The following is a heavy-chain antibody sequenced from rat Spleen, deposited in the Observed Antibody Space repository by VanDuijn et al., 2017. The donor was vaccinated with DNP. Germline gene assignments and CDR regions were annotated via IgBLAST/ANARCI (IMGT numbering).Heavy chain of an antibody. D-gene: IGHD1-7*01. Sequence: EVLLQESGPGLVKPSQSLSLTCSVSGFSITNNFKWSWIRKFPGNKLEWMGYVTNAGSTHYNPSLRSRISITTDTSKNQFFLQVNSVDTEDTATYYCARQPTGMDYWGQGVMVIVSS. V-gene: IGHV3-3*01. CDR2: VTNAGST. J-gene: IGHJ2*01. CDR3: ARQPTGMDY. CDR1: GFSITNNFK.